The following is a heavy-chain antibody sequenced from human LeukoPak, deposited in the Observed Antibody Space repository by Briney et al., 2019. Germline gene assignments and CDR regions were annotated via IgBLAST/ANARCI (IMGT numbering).Heavy chain of an antibody. CDR2: IIPIFGIA. CDR3: ARGGPGTTRYYYYYGTDV. J-gene: IGHJ6*02. Sequence: ASVNVSCKASGGTLSSYAISWVRQAPGQGLEWMGRIIPIFGIANYAQKFHGRDTITADKSTSTAYLELSSLRSEDTAVYYCARGGPGTTRYYYYYGTDVWGQGTTVTVSS. D-gene: IGHD1-1*01. CDR1: GGTLSSYA. V-gene: IGHV1-69*04.